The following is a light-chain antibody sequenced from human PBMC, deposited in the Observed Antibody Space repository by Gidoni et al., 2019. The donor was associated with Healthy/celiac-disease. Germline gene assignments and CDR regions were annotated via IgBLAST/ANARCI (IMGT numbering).Light chain of an antibody. Sequence: DSQMNPSPSSLSASVGDCVPHPCRASQSSSSYLNWYQQKPGKAPTLLIYAVSSWQSGVPSRFSGSGSGTDFTLTISRLQPEDFATYYCQQSNSTPPWTFGQGTKVEIK. CDR2: AVS. J-gene: IGKJ1*01. V-gene: IGKV1-39*01. CDR3: QQSNSTPPWT. CDR1: QSSSSY.